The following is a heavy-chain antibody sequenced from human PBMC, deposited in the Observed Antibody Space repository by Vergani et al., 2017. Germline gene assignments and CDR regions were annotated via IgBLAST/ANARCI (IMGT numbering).Heavy chain of an antibody. CDR3: ASGETRTDWFDR. J-gene: IGHJ5*02. CDR1: GGSISSYY. D-gene: IGHD3/OR15-3a*01. CDR2: IYYSGTT. V-gene: IGHV4-59*08. Sequence: QVQLQESGPGLVKPSETLSLTCTVSGGSISSYYWSWIRQPPGKGLEWIGYIYYSGTTNYNPSLNGRVTIFVDKSKNLLSLRVNAVTDADTAVYYCASGETRTDWFDRWGEGTLVTVSS.